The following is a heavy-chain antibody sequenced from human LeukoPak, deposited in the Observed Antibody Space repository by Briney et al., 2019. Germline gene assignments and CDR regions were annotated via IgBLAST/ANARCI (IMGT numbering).Heavy chain of an antibody. D-gene: IGHD1-26*01. CDR2: FDPEDGET. V-gene: IGHV1-24*01. Sequence: ASVKVSCKVSGYTLTELSMHWVRQAPGKGLEWMGGFDPEDGETIYAQKFQGRVTMTEDTSTDTAYMELSSLRSEDTAVYYCATDRGGSYYRSAFDIWGQGTMVTVSS. CDR1: GYTLTELS. CDR3: ATDRGGSYYRSAFDI. J-gene: IGHJ3*02.